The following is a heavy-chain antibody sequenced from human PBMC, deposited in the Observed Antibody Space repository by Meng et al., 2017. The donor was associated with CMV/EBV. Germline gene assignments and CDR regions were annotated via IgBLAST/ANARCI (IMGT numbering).Heavy chain of an antibody. Sequence: GGSLRLSCAASGFTFSSYSMNWVRQAPGKGLEWVSSISSSSSYIYYADSVKGRFTISRDNAKNSLYPQMNSLRAEDTAVYYCARIGERWFDPWGQGTLVTVSS. CDR1: GFTFSSYS. CDR2: ISSSSSYI. CDR3: ARIGERWFDP. V-gene: IGHV3-21*01. J-gene: IGHJ5*02.